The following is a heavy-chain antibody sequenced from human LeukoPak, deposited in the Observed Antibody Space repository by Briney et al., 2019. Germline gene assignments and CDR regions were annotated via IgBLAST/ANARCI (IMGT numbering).Heavy chain of an antibody. J-gene: IGHJ6*02. CDR3: ARDRSSATIYYYYGMDV. Sequence: GGSLRLSCAASGFPFSNYWMHWVRQAPGKGPEWVARVYKDGSITNYADSVKGRFTISRDNAKNTVYLQMNSLRAEDTAVYYCARDRSSATIYYYYGMDVWGQGTTVTVSS. CDR2: VYKDGSIT. V-gene: IGHV3-74*01. D-gene: IGHD5-12*01. CDR1: GFPFSNYW.